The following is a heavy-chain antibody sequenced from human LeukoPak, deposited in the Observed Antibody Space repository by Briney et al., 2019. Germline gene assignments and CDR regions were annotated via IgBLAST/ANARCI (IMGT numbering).Heavy chain of an antibody. J-gene: IGHJ3*02. V-gene: IGHV3-21*01. Sequence: TGGSLRLSCAASEFTFSGYSVNWVRQAPGKGLEWASSISSSSNYIYYADSVKGRFTISRDNTKNSVSLQMKSLRVEDAAVYYCARGTGKTKAFDIWGQGTMVTVSS. CDR2: ISSSSNYI. D-gene: IGHD1/OR15-1a*01. CDR3: ARGTGKTKAFDI. CDR1: EFTFSGYS.